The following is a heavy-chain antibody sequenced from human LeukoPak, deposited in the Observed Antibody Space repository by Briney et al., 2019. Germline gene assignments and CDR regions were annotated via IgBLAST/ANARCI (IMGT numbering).Heavy chain of an antibody. V-gene: IGHV3-74*01. CDR2: INSDGSST. J-gene: IGHJ4*02. Sequence: GGSLRPSCGASGFTFSNYWMHWVRQVPGKGLEWVSRINSDGSSTSYADSVKGRFTISRDNAKNTLHLQMNSLTVEDTAVYYCAKGGSYTIDYWGQGILVSVSS. CDR3: AKGGSYTIDY. D-gene: IGHD1-26*01. CDR1: GFTFSNYW.